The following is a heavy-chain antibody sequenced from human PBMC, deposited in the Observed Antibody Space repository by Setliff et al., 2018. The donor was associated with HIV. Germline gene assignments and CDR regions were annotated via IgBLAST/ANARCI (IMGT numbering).Heavy chain of an antibody. CDR2: IYYTGTT. V-gene: IGHV4-39*07. J-gene: IGHJ4*02. CDR3: ARGNYYNMWADPFDY. Sequence: SETLSLTCSVSCSSLTSNNFYWGWIRQPPGRGLEWIGNIYYTGTTYYNSSLKSRVRISVDTSTNQFSLNVTSVTAADTAVYYCARGNYYNMWADPFDYWGQGTLVTVSS. CDR1: CSSLTSNNFY. D-gene: IGHD3-10*01.